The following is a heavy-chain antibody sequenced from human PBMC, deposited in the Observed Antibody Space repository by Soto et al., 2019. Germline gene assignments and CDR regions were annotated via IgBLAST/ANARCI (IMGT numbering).Heavy chain of an antibody. CDR1: GYTFTSYG. CDR3: ARSVSSTSPPGNWFDP. Sequence: QVQLVQSGAEVKKPGASVKVSCKASGYTFTSYGISWVRQAPGQGLEWMGWISAYNGNTNYAQKLQGRVTMTTDTSTSTAYMELRSLRSDDTALECCARSVSSTSPPGNWFDPWGQGTLVTVSS. J-gene: IGHJ5*02. V-gene: IGHV1-18*01. CDR2: ISAYNGNT. D-gene: IGHD2-2*01.